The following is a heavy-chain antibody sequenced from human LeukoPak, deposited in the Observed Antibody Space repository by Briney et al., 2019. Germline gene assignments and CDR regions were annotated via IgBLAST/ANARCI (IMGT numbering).Heavy chain of an antibody. CDR3: AKDSQYQLLGYFQH. CDR2: IRYDGSNK. Sequence: AGGSLRLSCAASGFTFSSYGMHWVRQAPGKGLEWVAFIRYDGSNKYYADSVKGRFTISRDNSKNTLYLQMNSLRAEDTAVYYCAKDSQYQLLGYFQHWGQGTLVTVSS. D-gene: IGHD2-2*01. J-gene: IGHJ1*01. CDR1: GFTFSSYG. V-gene: IGHV3-30*02.